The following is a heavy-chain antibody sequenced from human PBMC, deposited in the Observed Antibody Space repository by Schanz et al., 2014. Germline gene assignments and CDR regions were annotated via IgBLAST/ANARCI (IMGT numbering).Heavy chain of an antibody. V-gene: IGHV3-13*01. CDR1: GFTFSSYA. D-gene: IGHD1-1*01. J-gene: IGHJ4*02. CDR2: IGYLGDT. CDR3: ARGTDWNLHY. Sequence: EVQLVESGGGLVQPGGSLRLSCSASGFTFSSYAMHWVRQGTGKGLEWVSTIGYLGDTYYPDSVKGRFTVSRDSGQNSLYLQMNSLRAGDTAVYYCARGTDWNLHYWGQGALXTVSS.